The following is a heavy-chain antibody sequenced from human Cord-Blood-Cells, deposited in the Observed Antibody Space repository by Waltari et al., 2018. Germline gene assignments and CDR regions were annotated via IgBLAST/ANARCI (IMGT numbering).Heavy chain of an antibody. J-gene: IGHJ3*02. CDR1: FTVSSNY. CDR3: ARDGHCGGDCYAFDI. CDR2: IYSGGST. V-gene: IGHV3-53*01. D-gene: IGHD2-21*02. Sequence: EVQLVESGGGLIQPGGSLRLSCAFTVSSNYMSWVRQAPGKGLEWVSVIYSGGSTYYADSVKGRFTISRDNSKNTLYLQMNSLRAEDTAVYYCARDGHCGGDCYAFDIWGQGTMVTVSS.